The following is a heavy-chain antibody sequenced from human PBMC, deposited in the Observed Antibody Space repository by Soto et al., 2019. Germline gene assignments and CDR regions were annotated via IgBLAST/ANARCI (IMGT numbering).Heavy chain of an antibody. CDR3: VWSHWIWGGFNI. J-gene: IGHJ3*02. CDR2: IYYDGGT. Sequence: QLQLQDSGPGLVKPSETLSLTCTVSGGSISTRHYFWGWIRQPPGKGLEWIASIYYDGGTQYNPSRXCXXTISIDTPNNPVFMKLCSVTAADTAVYYCVWSHWIWGGFNIWGQGTTVTVSS. CDR1: GGSISTRHYF. D-gene: IGHD2-21*01. V-gene: IGHV4-39*01.